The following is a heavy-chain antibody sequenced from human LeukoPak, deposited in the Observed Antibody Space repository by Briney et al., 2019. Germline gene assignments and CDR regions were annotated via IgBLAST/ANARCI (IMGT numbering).Heavy chain of an antibody. CDR2: IRYDGSNK. V-gene: IGHV3-30*02. CDR1: AFTFSSYG. J-gene: IGHJ4*02. D-gene: IGHD3-10*01. CDR3: AKALHGSGLNLFDY. Sequence: GGSLRLSCEATAFTFSSYGMHWVRQAPGKGLEWVAFIRYDGSNKYYADSVKGRFTISRDNSKNTLYLQMNSLRAEDTAVYYCAKALHGSGLNLFDYWGQGTLVTVSS.